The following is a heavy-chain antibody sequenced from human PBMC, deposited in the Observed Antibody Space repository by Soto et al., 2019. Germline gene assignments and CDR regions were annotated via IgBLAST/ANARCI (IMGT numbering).Heavy chain of an antibody. D-gene: IGHD5-12*01. CDR2: IAVYNGKT. Sequence: QVQLVQSGSEVKKPGASVKVSCKTSGYTFTTYGVSWVRQAPGQGLEWMGWIAVYNGKTNYAQKLQDRLTMTTDISTSTAYMELRSLRSDDTAIYYCARRHGSTGYDYLEDWGQGTLVTVSS. CDR1: GYTFTTYG. CDR3: ARRHGSTGYDYLED. J-gene: IGHJ4*02. V-gene: IGHV1-18*01.